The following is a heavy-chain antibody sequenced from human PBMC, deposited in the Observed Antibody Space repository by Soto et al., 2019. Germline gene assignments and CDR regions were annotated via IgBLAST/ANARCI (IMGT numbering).Heavy chain of an antibody. CDR1: GFTFSTNA. CDR3: AKVGYDTYGYYLRSLDC. V-gene: IGHV3-23*01. CDR2: ISGSGNTI. J-gene: IGHJ4*02. D-gene: IGHD3-3*01. Sequence: GGSLRLSCAASGFTFSTNAMSWVRQAPGMGLEFVSLISGSGNTIYYADSVKGRFTISRDNSKNTVSLQMNSLRAEDTAVYYCAKVGYDTYGYYLRSLDCWGQGTLVTVSS.